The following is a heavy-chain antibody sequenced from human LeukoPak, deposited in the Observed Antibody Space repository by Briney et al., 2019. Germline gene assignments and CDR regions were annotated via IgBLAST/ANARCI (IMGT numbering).Heavy chain of an antibody. V-gene: IGHV3-53*01. Sequence: GGSLRLSCAASGFTVSSNYMSWVRQAPGKGLEWVSVIYSGGSTYYADSVKGRFTISRDNSKNTLYLQMNSLRAEDTAVYYCAREREGYSYGYYYYYMDVWGKGTSVTVSS. D-gene: IGHD5-18*01. CDR1: GFTVSSNY. CDR3: AREREGYSYGYYYYYMDV. CDR2: IYSGGST. J-gene: IGHJ6*03.